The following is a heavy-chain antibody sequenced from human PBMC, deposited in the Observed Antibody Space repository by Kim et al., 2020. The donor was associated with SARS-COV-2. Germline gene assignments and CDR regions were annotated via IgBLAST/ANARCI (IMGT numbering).Heavy chain of an antibody. V-gene: IGHV3-9*01. D-gene: IGHD1-26*01. Sequence: GGSLRLSCAASGFTFGDYAMNWVRQAPGKGLEWVSGISWNSSSIAYADSVKGRFNISRDNSKNTLYLQMNSLRAEDTAVYYCAREKWSLLLSGSYWYFDYWGQGTLVIVSS. CDR3: AREKWSLLLSGSYWYFDY. J-gene: IGHJ4*02. CDR1: GFTFGDYA. CDR2: ISWNSSSI.